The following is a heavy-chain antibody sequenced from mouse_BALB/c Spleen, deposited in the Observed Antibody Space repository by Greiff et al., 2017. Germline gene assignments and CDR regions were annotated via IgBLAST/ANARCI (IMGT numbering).Heavy chain of an antibody. J-gene: IGHJ3*01. CDR1: GFNIKDTY. D-gene: IGHD2-14*01. Sequence: VQLQQSGAELVKPGASVKLSCTASGFNIKDTYMHWVKQRPEQGLEWIGRIDPANGNTKYDPKFQGKATITADTSSNTAYLQLSSLTSEDTAVYYCARGYDGIWLAYWGQGTLVTVSA. CDR2: IDPANGNT. CDR3: ARGYDGIWLAY. V-gene: IGHV14-3*02.